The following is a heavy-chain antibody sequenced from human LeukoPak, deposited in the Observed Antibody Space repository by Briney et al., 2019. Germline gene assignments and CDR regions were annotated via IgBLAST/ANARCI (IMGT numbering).Heavy chain of an antibody. Sequence: ASVKVSCKASGYTFTGYYMHWVRQAPGQGLEWMGWINPNSGGTNYAQKFQGRVTMTRDTSISTAYMELSRLRSDDTAVYYCATSAYCGGDCYSDYWGQGTLVTVSS. V-gene: IGHV1-2*02. CDR2: INPNSGGT. CDR1: GYTFTGYY. J-gene: IGHJ4*02. D-gene: IGHD2-21*02. CDR3: ATSAYCGGDCYSDY.